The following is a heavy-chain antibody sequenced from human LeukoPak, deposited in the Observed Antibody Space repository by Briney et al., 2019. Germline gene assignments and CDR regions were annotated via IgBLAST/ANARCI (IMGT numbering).Heavy chain of an antibody. D-gene: IGHD2-15*01. Sequence: GGSLRLSCAASGFIFSDYYMSWIRQAPGKGLEWLSYISSSSIYTSYADSVKGRLTTSRDNAKNSLYLQLNSLRAEDTAVYYCARGSPPDYWGQGTLVTVSS. CDR1: GFIFSDYY. CDR3: ARGSPPDY. CDR2: ISSSSIYT. V-gene: IGHV3-11*05. J-gene: IGHJ4*02.